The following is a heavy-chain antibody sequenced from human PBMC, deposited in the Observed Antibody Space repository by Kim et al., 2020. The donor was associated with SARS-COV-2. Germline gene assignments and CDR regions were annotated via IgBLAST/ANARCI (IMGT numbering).Heavy chain of an antibody. D-gene: IGHD3-16*02. V-gene: IGHV4-59*09. J-gene: IGHJ4*02. CDR3: ARGGGYPYYFDF. Sequence: NDKPSLKSRVTISVDTSKNQFSLNLTSVTPADTAVYHCARGGGYPYYFDFWGQGTLVTVSS.